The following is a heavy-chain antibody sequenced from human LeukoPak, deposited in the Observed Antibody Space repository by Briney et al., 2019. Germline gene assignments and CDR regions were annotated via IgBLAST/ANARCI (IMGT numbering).Heavy chain of an antibody. CDR1: GFTFSSYW. J-gene: IGHJ3*02. Sequence: GGSLRLSCAASGFTFSSYWMHWVRQAPGKGLVGVSRINSDGSSTSYADSVKGRFTISRDNAKNTLYLQMNSLRAEDTAVYYCARERRKSDAFDIWGQGTMVTVSS. CDR2: INSDGSST. V-gene: IGHV3-74*01. CDR3: ARERRKSDAFDI.